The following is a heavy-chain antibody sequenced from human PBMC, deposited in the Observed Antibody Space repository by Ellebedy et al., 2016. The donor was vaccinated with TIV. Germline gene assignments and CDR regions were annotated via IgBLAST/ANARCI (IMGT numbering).Heavy chain of an antibody. Sequence: GESLKISCAAPGFTFSSYSMNWVRQAPGKGLEWVSYISSSSSTIYYADSVKGRFTVSRDNAKNSLYLQMNSLRAEDTAVYYCATTGIDNWGQGTLVTVSS. D-gene: IGHD6-13*01. CDR3: ATTGIDN. CDR2: ISSSSSTI. CDR1: GFTFSSYS. V-gene: IGHV3-48*01. J-gene: IGHJ4*02.